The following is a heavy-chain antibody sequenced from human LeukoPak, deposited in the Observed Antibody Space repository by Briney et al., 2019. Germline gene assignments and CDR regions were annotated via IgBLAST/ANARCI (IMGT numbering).Heavy chain of an antibody. CDR3: ARVGVAAKRSYYFDY. J-gene: IGHJ4*02. D-gene: IGHD2-15*01. V-gene: IGHV1-69*13. CDR1: GGTFSSYA. Sequence: SVKVSCKDSGGTFSSYAISWVRQAPGQGLEWMGGIIPIFGTANYAQKFQGRVTITADESTSTAYMELSSLRSEDTAVYYCARVGVAAKRSYYFDYWGQGTLVTVSS. CDR2: IIPIFGTA.